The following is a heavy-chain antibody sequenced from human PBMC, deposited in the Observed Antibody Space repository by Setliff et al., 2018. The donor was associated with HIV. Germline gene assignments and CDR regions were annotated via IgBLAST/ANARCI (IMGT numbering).Heavy chain of an antibody. CDR3: ASRSDY. V-gene: IGHV3-64*02. J-gene: IGHJ4*02. CDR2: ISSNGLST. CDR1: GFTFSAYA. Sequence: GGSLRLSCAASGFTFSAYAMHWVRQAPGKGLEYVSAISSNGLSTYYADSVKGRFTISRDNSKSTLYLQMGSLRAEDMAVYYCASRSDYWGQGTLVTVSS.